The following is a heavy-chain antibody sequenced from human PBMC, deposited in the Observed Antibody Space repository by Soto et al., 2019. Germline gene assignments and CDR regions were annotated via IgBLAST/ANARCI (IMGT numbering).Heavy chain of an antibody. V-gene: IGHV2-5*02. CDR1: GFSLTTDRVG. CDR2: IYWDDSK. J-gene: IGHJ4*02. Sequence: QITLKESGPTLVKPTQTPTLTCTFSGFSLTTDRVGVGWIRQPPGEALEWLAVIYWDDSKTYRPSLESRLTITMDTSKNQVALTMTNMDSLDTATYYCAHAYGGRSLYWGQGTLVTVSS. D-gene: IGHD1-26*01. CDR3: AHAYGGRSLY.